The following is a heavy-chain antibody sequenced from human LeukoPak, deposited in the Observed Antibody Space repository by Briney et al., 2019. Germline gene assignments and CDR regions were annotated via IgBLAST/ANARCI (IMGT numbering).Heavy chain of an antibody. D-gene: IGHD2/OR15-2a*01. CDR3: ARVSIALGVFDY. V-gene: IGHV1-69*01. Sequence: ASVKVSCKASGGTFSSYAISWVRQAPGQGLEWMGGIIPIFGTANYAQKFQGRVTITADESTSTAYMELSSLRSEDTAVCYCARVSIALGVFDYWGQGTLVTVSS. J-gene: IGHJ4*02. CDR2: IIPIFGTA. CDR1: GGTFSSYA.